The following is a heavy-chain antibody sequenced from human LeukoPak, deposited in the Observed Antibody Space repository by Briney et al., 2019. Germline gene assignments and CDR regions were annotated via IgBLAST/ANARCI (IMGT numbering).Heavy chain of an antibody. CDR1: GGSISSYY. J-gene: IGHJ6*02. V-gene: IGHV4-59*12. CDR2: IYYSGST. CDR3: ARGRVTGPLDV. Sequence: SETLSLTCTVSGGSISSYYWSWIRQPPGKGLEWIGYIYYSGSTYYNPSLKSRVTISVDRSKNQFALTLSSVTAADTAVYYCARGRVTGPLDVWGQGTTVTVSS. D-gene: IGHD7-27*01.